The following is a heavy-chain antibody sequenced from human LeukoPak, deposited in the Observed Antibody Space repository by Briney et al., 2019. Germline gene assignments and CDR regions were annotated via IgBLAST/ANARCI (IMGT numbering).Heavy chain of an antibody. D-gene: IGHD5-18*01. CDR2: VYSSGST. CDR1: GGSISSYY. CDR3: ARAQRGYSYTFDY. Sequence: SETLSLTCTVSGGSISSYYWSWIRRSPGKGLEWIGYVYSSGSTNYNPSLKSRVTISVDTSKNQFSLKLSSVTAADTAVYYCARAQRGYSYTFDYWGQGTLVTASS. J-gene: IGHJ4*02. V-gene: IGHV4-59*01.